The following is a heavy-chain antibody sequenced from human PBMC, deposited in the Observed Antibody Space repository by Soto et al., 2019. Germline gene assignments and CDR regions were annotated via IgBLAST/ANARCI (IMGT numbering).Heavy chain of an antibody. Sequence: EEQLLESGGGLVQPGGSLRLSCATSGFTFSSYAMTWVRQAPGKGLEWVAAVSSSGGSRFHADSVKGRFTISRDNSKNTLYLQMNSLRAEDTAVYYCAKRISVNWFDPWGQGTLVTVSS. J-gene: IGHJ5*02. V-gene: IGHV3-23*01. CDR1: GFTFSSYA. CDR3: AKRISVNWFDP. D-gene: IGHD6-19*01. CDR2: VSSSGGSR.